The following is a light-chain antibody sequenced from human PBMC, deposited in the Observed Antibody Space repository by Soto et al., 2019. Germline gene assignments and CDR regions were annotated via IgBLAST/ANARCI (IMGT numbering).Light chain of an antibody. V-gene: IGKV4-1*01. CDR2: WAS. CDR3: QQYYSTPPT. J-gene: IGKJ2*01. Sequence: DIVMPKSPASLAVSLGERATINCKSSRSVFYSSNNKNYLAWYQQKPGQPPKLLIYWASTRESGVPDRFSGSGSGTDFTLTISSLQAEDLAVYYCQQYYSTPPTFGQGTKLEIK. CDR1: RSVFYSSNNKNY.